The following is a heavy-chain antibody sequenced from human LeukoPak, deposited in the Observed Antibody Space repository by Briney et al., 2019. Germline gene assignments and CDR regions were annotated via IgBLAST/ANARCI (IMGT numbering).Heavy chain of an antibody. CDR1: GFTFSSYA. CDR2: ISGSGGST. Sequence: PGGSLRLSCAASGFTFSSYAMSWARQAPGKGLEWVSAISGSGGSTYYADSVKGRFTISRDNSKNTLYLQMNSLRAEDTAVYYCAARYCSGGSCLPPDIWGQGTMVTVSS. CDR3: AARYCSGGSCLPPDI. J-gene: IGHJ3*02. D-gene: IGHD2-15*01. V-gene: IGHV3-23*01.